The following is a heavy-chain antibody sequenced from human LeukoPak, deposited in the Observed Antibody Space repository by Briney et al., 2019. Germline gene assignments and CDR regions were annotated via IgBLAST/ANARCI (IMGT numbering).Heavy chain of an antibody. D-gene: IGHD2-2*01. J-gene: IGHJ4*02. V-gene: IGHV3-30*02. CDR3: AREGGTVVVGRFDY. Sequence: GGSLRLSCAASGINFRASGMHWVRQAPGMGLEWVTFIQTDGSDKRYAASVAGRFTISRDDSKNTVYLHMNSLRPDDSVLYYCAREGGTVVVGRFDYWGQGTLVTVSS. CDR1: GINFRASG. CDR2: IQTDGSDK.